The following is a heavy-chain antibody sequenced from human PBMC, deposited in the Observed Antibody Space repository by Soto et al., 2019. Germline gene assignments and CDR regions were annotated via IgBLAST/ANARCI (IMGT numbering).Heavy chain of an antibody. V-gene: IGHV3-15*07. CDR2: IKSKTDGGTT. D-gene: IGHD3-22*01. Sequence: EVQLVESGGGLVKPGGSLRLSCAASGFTFSNAWMNWVRQAPGKGLEWVGRIKSKTDGGTTDYAAPVKGRFTISRDDSKNTLYLQMNSLKTEDTAGYYCTTVNFGITMIVVVENFDYWGQGTLVTVSS. CDR3: TTVNFGITMIVVVENFDY. J-gene: IGHJ4*02. CDR1: GFTFSNAW.